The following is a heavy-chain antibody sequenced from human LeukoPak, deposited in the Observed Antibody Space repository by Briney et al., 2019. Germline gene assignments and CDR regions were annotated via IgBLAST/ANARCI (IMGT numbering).Heavy chain of an antibody. Sequence: PGGSLRLSCAASGFTFSSYSMNWVRQAPGKGLEWVSYISSSSSTIYYADSVKGRFTISRDNAKNSLYLQMNSLRDEDTAVYYCARDSAYYTPDNWCDPWGQGTLVTVSS. CDR2: ISSSSSTI. D-gene: IGHD3-22*01. J-gene: IGHJ5*02. CDR1: GFTFSSYS. V-gene: IGHV3-48*02. CDR3: ARDSAYYTPDNWCDP.